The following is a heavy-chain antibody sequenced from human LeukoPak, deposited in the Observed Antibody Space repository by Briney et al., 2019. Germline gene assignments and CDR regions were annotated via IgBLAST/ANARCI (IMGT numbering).Heavy chain of an antibody. CDR2: IYYSGST. Sequence: PSETLSLTCTVSGGSISNYYWSWIRQPPGKGLEWRGHIYYSGSTNYNPSLKSRVTISVDTSKNQFSLKVRSVTPADTAVYYCARGAEYSSGWYYYWGQGTLVTVSS. D-gene: IGHD6-19*01. CDR1: GGSISNYY. J-gene: IGHJ4*02. CDR3: ARGAEYSSGWYYY. V-gene: IGHV4-59*01.